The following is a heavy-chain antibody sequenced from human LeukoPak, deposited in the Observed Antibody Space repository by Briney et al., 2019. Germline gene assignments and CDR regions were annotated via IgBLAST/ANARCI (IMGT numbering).Heavy chain of an antibody. D-gene: IGHD6-13*01. CDR1: GFTFSSYS. CDR2: ISSSSSTI. V-gene: IGHV3-48*02. CDR3: ARAPEGPSSRVYYFDY. J-gene: IGHJ4*02. Sequence: GGSLRLSCAASGFTFSSYSMNWVRQAPGKGLEWVSYISSSSSTIYYADSVKGRFTISRDNAKNSLYLQMNSLRDEDTAVYYCARAPEGPSSRVYYFDYWGQGTLVTVSS.